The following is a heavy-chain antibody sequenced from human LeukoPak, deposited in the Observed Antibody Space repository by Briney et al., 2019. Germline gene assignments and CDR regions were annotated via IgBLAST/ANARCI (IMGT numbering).Heavy chain of an antibody. CDR1: GYTFTGYY. J-gene: IGHJ1*01. V-gene: IGHV1-2*02. Sequence: ASVKVSCKASGYTFTGYYMHWVRQAPGQGLEWMGWINPNSGGTNYAQKFQGRVTMTRDTSISTAYMELSRLRSDDTAVYYCARGISRGYCSSTSCQKEYFQHWGQGTLVTVSS. D-gene: IGHD2-2*01. CDR2: INPNSGGT. CDR3: ARGISRGYCSSTSCQKEYFQH.